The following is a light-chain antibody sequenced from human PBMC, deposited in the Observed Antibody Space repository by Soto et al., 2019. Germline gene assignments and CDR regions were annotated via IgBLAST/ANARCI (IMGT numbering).Light chain of an antibody. Sequence: DIQMTQSPSTLSASIGDRVNITCRASQRISSWLAWYQQKPWKAPKALIYKASNLESGVPSRFSGSGSETDFTLTISRLQPDDFATYYCQQYNVYSTLGRGTKVDIK. CDR3: QQYNVYST. V-gene: IGKV1-5*03. CDR2: KAS. CDR1: QRISSW. J-gene: IGKJ4*01.